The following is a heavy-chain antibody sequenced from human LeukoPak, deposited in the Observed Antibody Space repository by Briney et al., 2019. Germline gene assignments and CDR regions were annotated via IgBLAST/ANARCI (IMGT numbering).Heavy chain of an antibody. CDR1: GGTFSSYT. CDR3: ARDGGASGYSYGYTPLDY. Sequence: SVKVSCKASGGTFSSYTISWVRQAPGQGLEWMGRIIPIIGIANYAQKFQGRVTITADKSTSTAYMELSSLRSEDTAVYYCARDGGASGYSYGYTPLDYWGQGTLVTVSS. CDR2: IIPIIGIA. V-gene: IGHV1-69*04. D-gene: IGHD5-18*01. J-gene: IGHJ4*02.